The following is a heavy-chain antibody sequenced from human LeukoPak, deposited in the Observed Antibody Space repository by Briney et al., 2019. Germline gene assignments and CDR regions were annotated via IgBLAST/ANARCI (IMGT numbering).Heavy chain of an antibody. V-gene: IGHV4-39*07. CDR2: IYYSGST. Sequence: PSETLSLTCTVSGGSISSSSYYWGWIRQPPGKGLEWIGSIYYSGSTYYNPSLRSRVTISVDTSKNQFSLKLSSVTAADTAVYYCATLGFSSGYYYYFDHWGQGTLVTVSS. CDR1: GGSISSSSYY. J-gene: IGHJ4*02. CDR3: ATLGFSSGYYYYFDH. D-gene: IGHD3-22*01.